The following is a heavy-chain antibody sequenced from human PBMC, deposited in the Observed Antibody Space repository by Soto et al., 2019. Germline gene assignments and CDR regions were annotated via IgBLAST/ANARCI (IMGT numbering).Heavy chain of an antibody. CDR1: GFSFSTYA. V-gene: IGHV3-23*01. CDR3: AKGAGYSSGWYYFDY. D-gene: IGHD6-19*01. CDR2: ISGGGGNT. J-gene: IGHJ4*02. Sequence: EVQLSESGGGLVQPGGSLRLSCAASGFSFSTYAMSWVRQAPGKGLEWVSVISGGGGNTYYADSVKGLFTISRDNSXXTLYLQMNSLGAEDTALYYCAKGAGYSSGWYYFDYWGQGTLVTVSS.